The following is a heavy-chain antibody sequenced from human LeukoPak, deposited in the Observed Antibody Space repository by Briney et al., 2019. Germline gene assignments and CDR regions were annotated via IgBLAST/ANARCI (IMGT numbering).Heavy chain of an antibody. V-gene: IGHV3-30-3*01. D-gene: IGHD1-26*01. CDR3: AREVQQWESSLYGMDV. Sequence: GGSLRLSCAASGFTFSSYAMHWVRQAPGKGLEWVAVISSDGSNKYYADSVKGRFTISRDNSKNTLYLQMNSLRAEDTAVYYCAREVQQWESSLYGMDVWGQGTTVTVSS. CDR2: ISSDGSNK. CDR1: GFTFSSYA. J-gene: IGHJ6*02.